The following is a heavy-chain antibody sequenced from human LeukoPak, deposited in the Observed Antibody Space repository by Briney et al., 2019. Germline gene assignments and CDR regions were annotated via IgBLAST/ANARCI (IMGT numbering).Heavy chain of an antibody. D-gene: IGHD3-16*01. CDR1: GGSISSYY. V-gene: IGHV4-59*08. Sequence: PSETLSLTCTVSGGSISSYYWSWIRQPPGKGLEWIGYIYYSGSTNYNPSLKSRVTISVDTSKNQFSLKLSSVTAADTAVYYCARRTLNFGYFDYWGQGTLVTVSS. CDR2: IYYSGST. CDR3: ARRTLNFGYFDY. J-gene: IGHJ4*02.